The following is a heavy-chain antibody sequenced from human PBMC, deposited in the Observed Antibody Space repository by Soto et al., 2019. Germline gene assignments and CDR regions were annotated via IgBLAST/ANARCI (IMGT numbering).Heavy chain of an antibody. J-gene: IGHJ4*02. D-gene: IGHD3-10*01. CDR3: AKFYYGSGGYFDY. Sequence: EVQLLESGGGLVQPGGSLRLSCAASGFTFSSYAMSWVRQAPGKGLEWVSAISGSGDSTYYADSVNGRFTISRDSSKNTLYLQMNSRRAEDTAVYYCAKFYYGSGGYFDYWGQGTLVTVSS. CDR2: ISGSGDST. CDR1: GFTFSSYA. V-gene: IGHV3-23*01.